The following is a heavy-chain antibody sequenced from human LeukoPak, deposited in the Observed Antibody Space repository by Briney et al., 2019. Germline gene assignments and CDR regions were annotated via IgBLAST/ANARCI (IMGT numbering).Heavy chain of an antibody. D-gene: IGHD5-24*01. Sequence: SETLSLTCAVYGGSFSGYYWSWIRQPPGKGLEWIGEINHSGSTNYNPSLKSRVTISVDTSKNQFSLKLSSVTAADTAVYYCARRRVEMATIRYFDYWGQGTLVTVSS. CDR1: GGSFSGYY. CDR2: INHSGST. CDR3: ARRRVEMATIRYFDY. J-gene: IGHJ4*02. V-gene: IGHV4-34*01.